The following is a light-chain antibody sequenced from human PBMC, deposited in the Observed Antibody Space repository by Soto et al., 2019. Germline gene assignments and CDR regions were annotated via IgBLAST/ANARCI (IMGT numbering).Light chain of an antibody. CDR3: QQYNKWPQT. J-gene: IGKJ1*01. CDR1: QSVSID. Sequence: EVAMTQSPATLSVSPGGRATLSCMASQSVSIDLAWYQQKPGQAPRLLIYGASTRATDIPPSFTGSGSGTEFTLTISSLQSEDIAVYYCQQYNKWPQTFGQGTKVDI. V-gene: IGKV3-15*01. CDR2: GAS.